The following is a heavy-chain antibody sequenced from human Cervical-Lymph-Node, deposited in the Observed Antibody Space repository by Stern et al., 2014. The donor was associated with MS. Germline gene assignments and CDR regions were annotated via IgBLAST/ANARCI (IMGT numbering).Heavy chain of an antibody. V-gene: IGHV1-18*01. CDR2: ISAYNGNT. D-gene: IGHD2-15*01. J-gene: IGHJ3*02. Sequence: VQLEESGAAVKKPGASVTVSCKASGYTFTSSGISWVRKAPGQGIERMGWISAYNGNTNYAQKLQGRVTMTTDTSTSAAFMELRSLRSDDTAVYYCARGLLGSENAFDIWGQGTMVAVSS. CDR3: ARGLLGSENAFDI. CDR1: GYTFTSSG.